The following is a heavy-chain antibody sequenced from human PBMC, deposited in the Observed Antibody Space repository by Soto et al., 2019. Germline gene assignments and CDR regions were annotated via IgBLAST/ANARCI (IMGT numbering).Heavy chain of an antibody. V-gene: IGHV3-33*01. D-gene: IGHD3-3*01. Sequence: PWGSLRLCCTAAGFNFSSYGMHWVRQNPGKGLEWVAVIWYDGSNKYYADSVKGRFTISRDNSKNTLYLQMNSLRAEDTAVYYCARDFGVYDFWSGYSPSYYGMDVWGQGTTVTVSS. CDR3: ARDFGVYDFWSGYSPSYYGMDV. CDR2: IWYDGSNK. J-gene: IGHJ6*02. CDR1: GFNFSSYG.